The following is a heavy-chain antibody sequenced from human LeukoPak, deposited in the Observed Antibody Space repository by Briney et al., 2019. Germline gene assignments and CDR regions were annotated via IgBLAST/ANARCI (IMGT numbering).Heavy chain of an antibody. V-gene: IGHV3-30*03. J-gene: IGHJ6*02. CDR3: ARGTDTKPFWSGYWVDV. D-gene: IGHD3-3*01. CDR1: GFTFGSSA. CDR2: ISYDESNK. Sequence: PGGSLRLSCAASGFTFGSSAMHWVRQAPGKGLEWVAVISYDESNKYYADSVKGRFTISRDNSKNTLYLQMNSLRAEDTAVYYCARGTDTKPFWSGYWVDVWGQGTTVTVSS.